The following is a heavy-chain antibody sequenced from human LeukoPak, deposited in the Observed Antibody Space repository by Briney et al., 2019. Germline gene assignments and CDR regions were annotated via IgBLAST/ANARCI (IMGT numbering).Heavy chain of an antibody. J-gene: IGHJ4*02. CDR1: GFTFSNAW. D-gene: IGHD2-2*01. CDR2: ISASGDNT. V-gene: IGHV3-23*01. CDR3: AKRFCSATRCFHFDY. Sequence: GGSLRLSCAASGFTFSNAWMSWVRQAPGKGLEWVSTISASGDNTYYAGSVRGRFTISRDNSKNTLYLQMDSLRAEDTAVYYCAKRFCSATRCFHFDYWGQGTLVTVSS.